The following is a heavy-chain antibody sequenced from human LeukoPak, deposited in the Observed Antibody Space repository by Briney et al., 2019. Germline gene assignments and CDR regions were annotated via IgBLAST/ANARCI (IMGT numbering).Heavy chain of an antibody. D-gene: IGHD2-2*01. Sequence: ASVKVSCKASGYTFSTYGISWVRQAPGQGLEWMGWISAHNGNTNYEQKLQGRVTMTTDKSTSTAYMELRSLISDDTAVYYCARLLPAGDRVRYYYFGMDAWGQGTTVTVSS. CDR1: GYTFSTYG. CDR2: ISAHNGNT. CDR3: ARLLPAGDRVRYYYFGMDA. J-gene: IGHJ6*02. V-gene: IGHV1-18*01.